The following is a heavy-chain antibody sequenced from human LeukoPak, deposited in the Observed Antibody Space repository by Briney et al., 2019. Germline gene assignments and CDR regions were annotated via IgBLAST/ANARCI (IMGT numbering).Heavy chain of an antibody. CDR1: GFTFSSYG. V-gene: IGHV3-30*03. CDR2: ISYDGSNK. D-gene: IGHD6-13*01. CDR3: ARDLWQQMIQGYDY. J-gene: IGHJ4*02. Sequence: GGSLRLSCAASGFTFSSYGMHWVRQAPGKGLEWVAVISYDGSNKYYADSVKGRFTISRDNSKNTLYLQMNSLRAEDTAVYYCARDLWQQMIQGYDYWGQGTLVTVSS.